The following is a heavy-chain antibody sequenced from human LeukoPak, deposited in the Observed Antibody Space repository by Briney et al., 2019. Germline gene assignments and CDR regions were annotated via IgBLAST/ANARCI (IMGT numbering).Heavy chain of an antibody. Sequence: GGSLRLSCAASGFTFSSHWMGWVRQAPGKGLEWVANIKQDGSETYYVDSVKGRLTISRDNARSSLCLQMNSLRAEDTAVYYCARVAATGFDDYWGQGTTVTVSS. J-gene: IGHJ4*02. CDR2: IKQDGSET. D-gene: IGHD6-13*01. CDR1: GFTFSSHW. V-gene: IGHV3-7*01. CDR3: ARVAATGFDDY.